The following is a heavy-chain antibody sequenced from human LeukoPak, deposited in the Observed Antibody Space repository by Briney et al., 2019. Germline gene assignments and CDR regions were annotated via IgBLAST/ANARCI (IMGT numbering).Heavy chain of an antibody. V-gene: IGHV4-34*01. CDR1: GGSFSGYY. D-gene: IGHD2/OR15-2a*01. CDR3: ARDNTGAFDI. CDR2: INHSGGT. J-gene: IGHJ3*02. Sequence: PSETLSLTCAVYGGSFSGYYWSWIRQPPGKGLEWIGEINHSGGTNYNPSLKVRVTISVDTSKNQFSLKLSSVTAADTAVYYCARDNTGAFDIWGQGTMVTVSS.